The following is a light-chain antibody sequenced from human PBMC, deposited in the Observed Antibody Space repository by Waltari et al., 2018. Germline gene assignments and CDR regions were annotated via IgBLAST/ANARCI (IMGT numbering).Light chain of an antibody. V-gene: IGKV1-39*01. Sequence: DVQMTQSPSSLSASVGDRVSITCRASQDITTSLNWYQQKPGKAPKLLIYAASNLQSGVPSGFSGSGSGTHFTLTINSLQPEDFATYHCEQYYSFPRTFGQGTKVEV. CDR3: EQYYSFPRT. CDR2: AAS. J-gene: IGKJ1*01. CDR1: QDITTS.